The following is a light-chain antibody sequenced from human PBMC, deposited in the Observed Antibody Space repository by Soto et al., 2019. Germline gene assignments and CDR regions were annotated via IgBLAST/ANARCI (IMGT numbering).Light chain of an antibody. CDR1: QSVSSN. CDR3: QQYDKWPLT. CDR2: GAS. V-gene: IGKV3-15*01. Sequence: EIVMTQSPATLSVSPGERATLSCRVSQSVSSNLAWYQQKPGQAPRLLIYGASTRATGIPGSFSGSGSGTEFTLTISSLQSEDFAVYYCQQYDKWPLTFGQGTKVEIK. J-gene: IGKJ1*01.